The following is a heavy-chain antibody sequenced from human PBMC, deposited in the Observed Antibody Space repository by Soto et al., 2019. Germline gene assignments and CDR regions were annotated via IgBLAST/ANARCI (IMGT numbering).Heavy chain of an antibody. D-gene: IGHD6-13*01. CDR1: GFTFSSYS. Sequence: GGSLRLSCAASGFTFSSYSMNWVRQAPGKGLEWVSSISSSSSYIYYADSVKGRFTISRDNAKNSLYLQMNSLRAEDTAVYYCARGQQLVVSAFDIWGQGTMVTVSS. CDR2: ISSSSSYI. J-gene: IGHJ3*02. CDR3: ARGQQLVVSAFDI. V-gene: IGHV3-21*01.